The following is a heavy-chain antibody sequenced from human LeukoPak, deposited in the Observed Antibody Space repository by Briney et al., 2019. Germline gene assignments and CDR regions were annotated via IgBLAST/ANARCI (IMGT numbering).Heavy chain of an antibody. V-gene: IGHV3-21*01. CDR2: ITSSSSYT. J-gene: IGHJ6*03. CDR1: GFTFSSYG. D-gene: IGHD6-19*01. CDR3: ASLYSSGWFWDFGAADADYMDV. Sequence: GGSLRLSCAASGFTFSSYGMHWVRQAPGKGLEWISAITSSSSYTFYADSVKGRFTISRDNAQNSLYLQMNSLRAEDTAVYYCASLYSSGWFWDFGAADADYMDVWGKGTTVTVSS.